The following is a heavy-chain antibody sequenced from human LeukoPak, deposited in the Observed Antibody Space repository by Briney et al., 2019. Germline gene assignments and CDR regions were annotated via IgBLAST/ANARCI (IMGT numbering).Heavy chain of an antibody. CDR2: INHSGST. V-gene: IGHV4-39*07. J-gene: IGHJ4*02. Sequence: ASETLPLTCTVSGGSISSGGYYWRWIRQPPGKGLEWIAEINHSGSTNYNPTLKSRVTLSVDWSKNQFSLKVSSVTAADTAVYYCARGQRAGNLAARAFDNWGPGTPVTVS. CDR3: ARGQRAGNLAARAFDN. CDR1: GGSISSGGYY. D-gene: IGHD3-10*01.